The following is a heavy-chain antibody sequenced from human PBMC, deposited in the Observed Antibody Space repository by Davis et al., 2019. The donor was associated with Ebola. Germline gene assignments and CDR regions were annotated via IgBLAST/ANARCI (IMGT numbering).Heavy chain of an antibody. D-gene: IGHD3-9*01. CDR2: IYPGDSDT. V-gene: IGHV5-51*01. Sequence: GESLKISCKGSGYSFTTYWIAWVRQMPGKGLEWMGIIYPGDSDTRYSPSFQGQVTISADKSISTAYLQWSSLKASDTAMYYCARQILTGAFTPYYYGMDVWGQGTTVTVSS. CDR3: ARQILTGAFTPYYYGMDV. J-gene: IGHJ6*02. CDR1: GYSFTTYW.